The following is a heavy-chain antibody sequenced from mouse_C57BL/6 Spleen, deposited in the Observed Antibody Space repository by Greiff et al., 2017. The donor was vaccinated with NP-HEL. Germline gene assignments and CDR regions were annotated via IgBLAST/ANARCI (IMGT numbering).Heavy chain of an antibody. V-gene: IGHV14-2*01. D-gene: IGHD1-1*01. J-gene: IGHJ2*01. CDR1: GFNIKDYY. Sequence: VQLKESGAELVKPGASVKLSCTASGFNIKDYYMHWVKQRPEQGLEWIGRIDPEDGETKYAPKFQGKATITADTSSNTAYLQLSSLTSEDTAVYYCASPATVVAPYFDYWGQGTTLTVSS. CDR3: ASPATVVAPYFDY. CDR2: IDPEDGET.